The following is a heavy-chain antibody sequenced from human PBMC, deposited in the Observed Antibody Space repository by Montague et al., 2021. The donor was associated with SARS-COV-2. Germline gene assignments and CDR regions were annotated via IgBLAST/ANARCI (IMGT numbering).Heavy chain of an antibody. Sequence: SLRLSCAASGFTFSNYWIHWVRQATGQGLVWVSRITRDGTNTAYADSVKGRFTLSRDDAKNTAYLQMDSLSVEDTAVYYCARDGGVGTPFDHWGQGTLVIVSS. CDR1: GFTFSNYW. CDR2: ITRDGTNT. CDR3: ARDGGVGTPFDH. J-gene: IGHJ4*02. V-gene: IGHV3-74*01. D-gene: IGHD3-16*01.